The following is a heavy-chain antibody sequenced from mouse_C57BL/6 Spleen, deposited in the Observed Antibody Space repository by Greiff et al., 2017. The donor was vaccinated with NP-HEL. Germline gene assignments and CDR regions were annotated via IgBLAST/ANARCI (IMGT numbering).Heavy chain of an antibody. J-gene: IGHJ1*03. CDR3: ARNYGSSRGYFDV. V-gene: IGHV1-61*01. CDR2: IYPSDSET. CDR1: GYTFTSYW. Sequence: QVQLQQSGAELVRPGSSVKLSCKASGYTFTSYWMEWVKQRPGQGLEWIGNIYPSDSETHYNQKFKDKATLTVDKSSSTAYMQLSSLTSEDSAVYYWARNYGSSRGYFDVWGTGTTVTVSS. D-gene: IGHD1-1*01.